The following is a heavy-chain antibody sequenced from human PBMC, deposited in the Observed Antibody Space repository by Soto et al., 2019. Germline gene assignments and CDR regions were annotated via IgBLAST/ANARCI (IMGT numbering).Heavy chain of an antibody. V-gene: IGHV3-30-3*01. CDR1: GFTFSSYA. CDR2: ISYDGSNK. J-gene: IGHJ4*02. CDR3: ARDIELARRLDY. D-gene: IGHD6-19*01. Sequence: LRLSLAASGFTFSSYAMHGVRQAPGKGMEWVAVISYDGSNKYYADSVKGRFTISRDNSKNTLYLQMNSLRAEDTAVYYCARDIELARRLDYWGPGTLVTVSS.